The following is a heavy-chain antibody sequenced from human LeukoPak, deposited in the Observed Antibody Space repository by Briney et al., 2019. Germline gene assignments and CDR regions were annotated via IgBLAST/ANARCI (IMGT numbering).Heavy chain of an antibody. Sequence: GGSLRLSCAASGFIFSDYYMSWVRQAPGKGLEWVAYVKQDGSEQFYVDSVKGRFTISRDNAKNSLDLQMNSLKAEDTAVYYCAKGGWYPDFWGQGSLVTVSS. CDR1: GFIFSDYY. J-gene: IGHJ4*02. D-gene: IGHD6-19*01. V-gene: IGHV3-7*01. CDR2: VKQDGSEQ. CDR3: AKGGWYPDF.